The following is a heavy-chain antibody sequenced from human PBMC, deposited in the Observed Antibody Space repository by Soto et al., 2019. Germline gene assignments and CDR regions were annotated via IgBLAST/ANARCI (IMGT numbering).Heavy chain of an antibody. CDR3: ARAGGSCSGGSCTHKDFYGMDV. J-gene: IGHJ6*02. CDR1: GFTFSRFW. CDR2: INSDGSST. V-gene: IGHV3-74*01. D-gene: IGHD2-15*01. Sequence: EVQLVESGGGLVQRGGSLRVSCAASGFTFSRFWMHWVRQAPGMGLVWVSRINSDGSSTNYADSVKGRFTISRDNAKNTLYLQMNRLRGEDTAVYYCARAGGSCSGGSCTHKDFYGMDVWGQGTTVTVSS.